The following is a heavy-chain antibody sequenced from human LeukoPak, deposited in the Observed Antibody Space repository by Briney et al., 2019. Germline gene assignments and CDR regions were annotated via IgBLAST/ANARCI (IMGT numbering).Heavy chain of an antibody. CDR1: GGTFSSHG. D-gene: IGHD3-22*01. V-gene: IGHV1-69*05. Sequence: SVKVSCKASGGTFSSHGLSWVRQTPGQGLEWMGGIIPIFGSTNYAQNFQGRVTITMDESTSTAYMELSSLRTDDTAVYYCARRWPHSSGYYLFDYWGQGTLVTVSS. CDR2: IIPIFGST. J-gene: IGHJ4*02. CDR3: ARRWPHSSGYYLFDY.